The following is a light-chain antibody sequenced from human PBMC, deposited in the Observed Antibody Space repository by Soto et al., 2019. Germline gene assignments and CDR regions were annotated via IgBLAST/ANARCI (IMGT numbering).Light chain of an antibody. CDR2: HVS. CDR3: SSYTSTSTYV. Sequence: QSVLTQPASVSGSPGQSITISCTGTSGDVGGYNYVSWYQQYPGKAPKLMIYHVSNRPSGVSNRFSGSKSGNSAPLTISGLQAEDEADYYCSSYTSTSTYVFGTGTKVTVL. CDR1: SGDVGGYNY. V-gene: IGLV2-14*01. J-gene: IGLJ1*01.